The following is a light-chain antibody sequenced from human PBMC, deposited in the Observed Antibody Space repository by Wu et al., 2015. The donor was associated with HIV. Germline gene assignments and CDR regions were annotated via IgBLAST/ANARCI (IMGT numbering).Light chain of an antibody. CDR2: ATS. J-gene: IGKJ1*01. V-gene: IGKV1-NL1*01. CDR3: QQTYSTPKT. CDR1: QGISKS. Sequence: DIQMTQSPSSLSASVGDRVTITCRASQGISKSLAWYQQKPGKAPKLLLYATSRLESGVPSRFSGSGSVTDYTLTISSLQPEDFATYYCQQTYSTPKTFGQGTKMEIK.